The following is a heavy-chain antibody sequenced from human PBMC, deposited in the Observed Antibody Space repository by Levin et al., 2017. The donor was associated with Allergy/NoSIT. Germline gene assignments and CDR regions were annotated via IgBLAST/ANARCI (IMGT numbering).Heavy chain of an antibody. CDR1: GGSFSGYY. CDR2: INHSGST. CDR3: ARAPHRVRTGTTLLSYYYGMDV. V-gene: IGHV4-34*01. J-gene: IGHJ6*02. D-gene: IGHD1-7*01. Sequence: PSQTLSLTCAVYGGSFSGYYWSWIRQPPGKGLEWIGEINHSGSTNYNPSLKSRVTISVDTSKNQFSLKLSSVTAADTAVYYCARAPHRVRTGTTLLSYYYGMDVWGQGTTVTVSS.